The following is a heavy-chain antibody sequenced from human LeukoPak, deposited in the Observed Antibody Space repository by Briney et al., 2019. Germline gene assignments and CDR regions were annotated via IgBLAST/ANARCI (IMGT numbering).Heavy chain of an antibody. J-gene: IGHJ4*02. CDR3: ARLFPNYVWGSYRPLPEVLFDY. CDR2: INHSGST. CDR1: GGSFSGYY. V-gene: IGHV4-34*01. D-gene: IGHD3-16*02. Sequence: PSETLSLTCAVYGGSFSGYYWSWIRQPPGKGLEWIGEINHSGSTNYNPSLKSRVTISVDTSKNQFSLKLSSVTAADTAVYYCARLFPNYVWGSYRPLPEVLFDYWGQGTLVTVSS.